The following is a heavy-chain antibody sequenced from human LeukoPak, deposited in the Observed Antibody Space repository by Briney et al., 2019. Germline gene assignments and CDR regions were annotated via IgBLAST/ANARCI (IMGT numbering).Heavy chain of an antibody. Sequence: GGSLRLSCAGSGFTFSNYAMTWVRQAPGKGLEWGSGVSGSGDSTFYADSVRSRLTISRDNSKNTPYLQLNSLRAEDTAIYYCAIIGYSYGYGTDVWGRGTTVTVSS. CDR2: VSGSGDST. V-gene: IGHV3-23*01. CDR1: GFTFSNYA. CDR3: AIIGYSYGYGTDV. D-gene: IGHD5-18*01. J-gene: IGHJ6*02.